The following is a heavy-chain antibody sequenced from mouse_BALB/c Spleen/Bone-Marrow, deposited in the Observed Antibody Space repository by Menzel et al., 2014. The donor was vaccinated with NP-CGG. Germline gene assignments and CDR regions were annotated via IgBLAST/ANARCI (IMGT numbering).Heavy chain of an antibody. CDR1: GFNIKDTY. D-gene: IGHD2-3*01. CDR3: ARSGDGPFAY. J-gene: IGHJ3*01. CDR2: IDPANGNT. V-gene: IGHV14-3*02. Sequence: EVHLVESGAELVKPGASVKLSCTASGFNIKDTYMHWVKQRPEQGLEWIGRIDPANGNTKYGPKFQGRATVTTDTSSNTASLQLSNLTSEDTAVYYCARSGDGPFAYWGQGTLVTVSA.